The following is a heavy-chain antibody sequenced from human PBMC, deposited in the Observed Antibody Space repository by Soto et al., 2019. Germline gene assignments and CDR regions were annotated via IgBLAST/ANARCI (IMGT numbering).Heavy chain of an antibody. CDR1: DGSISSSNYH. J-gene: IGHJ4*02. CDR2: FYYSGST. Sequence: SETLSLTXTVSDGSISSSNYHWGWVRQPPGKGLEWIGDFYYSGSTYYNPSLKSRVTISVDTSKNQFSLKLNSMTAADTAVYYCARHNYGSGSTYFDYWGQGTLVTVSS. CDR3: ARHNYGSGSTYFDY. D-gene: IGHD3-10*01. V-gene: IGHV4-39*01.